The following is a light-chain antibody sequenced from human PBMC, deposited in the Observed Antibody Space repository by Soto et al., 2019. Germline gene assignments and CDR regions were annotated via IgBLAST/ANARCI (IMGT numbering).Light chain of an antibody. CDR1: GSNIGAGYD. CDR3: QSYDSSLSGYV. V-gene: IGLV1-40*01. J-gene: IGLJ1*01. CDR2: ANI. Sequence: QSVLTQPPSASGAPGQRVTISCTGSGSNIGAGYDVHWYQQLPGTAPKLLIFANINRPSGVPDRFSGSKSGASASLAITGLRAEDEADYYCQSYDSSLSGYVFGTGTKLTVL.